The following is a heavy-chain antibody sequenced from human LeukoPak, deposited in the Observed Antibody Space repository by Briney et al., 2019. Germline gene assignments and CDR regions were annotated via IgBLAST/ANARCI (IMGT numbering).Heavy chain of an antibody. V-gene: IGHV1-24*01. D-gene: IGHD6-19*01. CDR1: GSSRTNLN. Sequence: GASVKVSCKVFGSSRTNLNIHWVRQAPGKGPEYVGGSDPEDGTTFHAQNFQGRLTMTEDTAIHTAYMELSSLCYEDTAGCHCVTDRTRLFWYFDVWGRGSLVLVSS. CDR2: SDPEDGTT. J-gene: IGHJ2*01. CDR3: VTDRTRLFWYFDV.